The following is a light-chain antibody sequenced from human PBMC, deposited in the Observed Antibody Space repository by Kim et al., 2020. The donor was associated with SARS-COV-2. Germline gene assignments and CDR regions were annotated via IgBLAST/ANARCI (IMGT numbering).Light chain of an antibody. J-gene: IGLJ3*02. CDR1: SSNIGSNT. CDR3: AAWDVSLNGPV. Sequence: ELTQPPSVSGTPGQRVTISCSGSSSNIGSNTVNWYQQLPGTAPKLLIYVNNQRPSGVPDRFSGSKSGTSASLAISGLQSEDEAGYYCAAWDVSLNGPVFGGGTQLTVL. V-gene: IGLV1-44*01. CDR2: VNN.